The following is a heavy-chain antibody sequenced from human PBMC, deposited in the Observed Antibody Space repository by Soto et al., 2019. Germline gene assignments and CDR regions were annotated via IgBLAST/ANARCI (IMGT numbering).Heavy chain of an antibody. CDR3: ARMGGIAVAGSWSMYYGMDV. CDR2: IDWDDDK. CDR1: GFSLSTSGMC. V-gene: IGHV2-70*01. D-gene: IGHD6-19*01. J-gene: IGHJ6*02. Sequence: GSGPTLVNPTQTLTLTCTFSGFSLSTSGMCVSWIRQPPGKALEWLALIDWDDDKYYSTSLKTRLTISKDTSKNQVVLTMTNMDPVDTATYYCARMGGIAVAGSWSMYYGMDVWGQGTTVTVSS.